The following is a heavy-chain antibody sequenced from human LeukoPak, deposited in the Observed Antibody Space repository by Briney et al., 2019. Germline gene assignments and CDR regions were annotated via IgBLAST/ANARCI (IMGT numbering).Heavy chain of an antibody. Sequence: SETLSLTCTVSGYSISSGYYWGWIRQPPGKGLEWIGSIYYSGSTYYNPSLKSRVTISVDTSKNQFSLKLSSVTAADTAVYYCARESSNSGYYYMDVWGKGTTVTVSS. V-gene: IGHV4-38-2*02. CDR2: IYYSGST. CDR1: GYSISSGYY. J-gene: IGHJ6*03. CDR3: ARESSNSGYYYMDV.